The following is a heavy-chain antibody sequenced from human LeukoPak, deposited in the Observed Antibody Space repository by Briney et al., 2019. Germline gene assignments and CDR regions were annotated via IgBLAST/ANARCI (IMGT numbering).Heavy chain of an antibody. J-gene: IGHJ6*02. CDR2: IWYDGSNK. CDR3: AREIRCSGGSCSTSYYYYYYGMDV. Sequence: GGSLRLSCAASGFTFSSYGMHWVRQAPGKGLEWVAVIWYDGSNKYYADSVKGRFTISRDNSKNTLYLQMNSLRAEDTAVYYCAREIRCSGGSCSTSYYYYYYGMDVWGQGTTVTVSS. V-gene: IGHV3-33*01. CDR1: GFTFSSYG. D-gene: IGHD2-15*01.